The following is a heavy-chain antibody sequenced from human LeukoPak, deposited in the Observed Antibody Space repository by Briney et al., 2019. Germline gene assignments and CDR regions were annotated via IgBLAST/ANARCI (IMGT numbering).Heavy chain of an antibody. CDR1: GYTFTSYY. J-gene: IGHJ6*03. CDR3: ARGDYGDLGYYYYMDV. V-gene: IGHV1-46*01. Sequence: ASVKVSCKASGYTFTSYYMHWVRQAPGQGLEWMGIINPSGGSTSYAQKFQGRVTITADKSTSTAYMELSSLRSEDTAVYYCARGDYGDLGYYYYMDVWGKGTTVTVSS. D-gene: IGHD4-17*01. CDR2: INPSGGST.